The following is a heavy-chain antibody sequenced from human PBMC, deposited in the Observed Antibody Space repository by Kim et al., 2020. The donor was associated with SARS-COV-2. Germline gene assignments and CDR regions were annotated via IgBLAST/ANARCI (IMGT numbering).Heavy chain of an antibody. Sequence: GGSLRLSCAASGFTFTNYAMHWVRQVPGKGLEWVAGFQWDVIGTGYSDSVRGRFTIFSDNAKNSLYLQMNSPRVDDTALYFCVRDTSPGGLDVWGQGTTVTVSS. D-gene: IGHD3-16*01. J-gene: IGHJ6*02. CDR3: VRDTSPGGLDV. CDR2: FQWDVIGT. CDR1: GFTFTNYA. V-gene: IGHV3-74*01.